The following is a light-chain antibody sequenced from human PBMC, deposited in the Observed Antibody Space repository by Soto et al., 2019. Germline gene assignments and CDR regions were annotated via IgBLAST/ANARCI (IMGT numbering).Light chain of an antibody. CDR3: QQRSNWPLT. J-gene: IGKJ4*01. CDR1: QSVSSNY. Sequence: EIVLTQSPGTLSLSPGERATLSCRASQSVSSNYLAWYQQKPGQAPRLLLYGASNRATGIPDTFSGSGSGTDFTLTISRLEPEDFAVYYCQQRSNWPLTFGGGTKVEIK. V-gene: IGKV3D-20*02. CDR2: GAS.